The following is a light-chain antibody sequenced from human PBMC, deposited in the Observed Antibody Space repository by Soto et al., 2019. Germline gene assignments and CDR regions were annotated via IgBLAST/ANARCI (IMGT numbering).Light chain of an antibody. Sequence: EIVLTQSPGTLSLSPGERATRSCRASQSVSSSYLAWYQQKPGQAPRLLIYGASSRATGIPDRFSGSGSGTDFTLTISRLEPEDFAVYYCHQYGSSPYTFGQGTKLEIQ. CDR3: HQYGSSPYT. CDR2: GAS. V-gene: IGKV3-20*01. CDR1: QSVSSSY. J-gene: IGKJ2*01.